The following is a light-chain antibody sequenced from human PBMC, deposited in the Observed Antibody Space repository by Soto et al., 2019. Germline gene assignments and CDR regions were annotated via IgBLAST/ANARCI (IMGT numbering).Light chain of an antibody. V-gene: IGKV1-9*01. CDR2: AAS. J-gene: IGKJ5*01. Sequence: DIQLTQSPSFLSASVGDRVTITCRASQGISSYLAWYQQKPGKAPKLLIYAASTLRSGVPSRFSGSGSGTEFTLTISSLQPEDFATYYCQQLNSYPLTFGQGTRLEIK. CDR3: QQLNSYPLT. CDR1: QGISSY.